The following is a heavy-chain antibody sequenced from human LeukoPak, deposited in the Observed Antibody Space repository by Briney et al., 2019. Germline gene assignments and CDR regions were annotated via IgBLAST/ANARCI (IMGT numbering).Heavy chain of an antibody. CDR2: IYTSGST. D-gene: IGHD6-19*01. Sequence: SETLSLTCTVSGGSISSYYWSWIRQPAGKGLEWIGRIYTSGSTNYNPSLKSRVTMSVDTSKNQFSLKLSSVTAADTAVYCCARDQDSSGWYDNGMDVWGQGTTVTVSS. CDR3: ARDQDSSGWYDNGMDV. V-gene: IGHV4-4*07. CDR1: GGSISSYY. J-gene: IGHJ6*02.